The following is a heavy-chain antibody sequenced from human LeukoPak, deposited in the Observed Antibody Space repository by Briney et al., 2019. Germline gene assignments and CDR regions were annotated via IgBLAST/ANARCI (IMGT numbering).Heavy chain of an antibody. Sequence: GGSLRLSCTVSGFTVSSNSMSWVRQAPGKGLEWVSFIYSDNTHYSDSVKGRFTISRDNSKNTLYLQMNSLRAEDTAVYYCAREAGTTYYYYYYMDVWGKGTTVTVSS. CDR3: AREAGTTYYYYYYMDV. J-gene: IGHJ6*03. D-gene: IGHD1-1*01. CDR2: IYSDNT. V-gene: IGHV3-53*01. CDR1: GFTVSSNS.